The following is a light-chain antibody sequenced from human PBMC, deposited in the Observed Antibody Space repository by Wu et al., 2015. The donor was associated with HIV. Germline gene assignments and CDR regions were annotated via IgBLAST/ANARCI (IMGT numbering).Light chain of an antibody. CDR1: QSVGTS. V-gene: IGKV3-11*01. CDR3: QHRQNWPLT. Sequence: EIVLTQSPTTLSLSPGERATLSCRASQSVGTSLAWYQQKPGQSPRLLIYNVSKRATGVPPRFSGFGSGTDFTLTITSLESEDFALYYCQHRQNWPLTFGEGPRWRSN. J-gene: IGKJ4*01. CDR2: NVS.